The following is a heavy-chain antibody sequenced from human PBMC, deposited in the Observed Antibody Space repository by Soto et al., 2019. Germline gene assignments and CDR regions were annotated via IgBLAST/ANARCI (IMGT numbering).Heavy chain of an antibody. J-gene: IGHJ4*02. D-gene: IGHD3-9*01. V-gene: IGHV3-33*01. CDR1: GFTFSSYG. CDR3: ATDILTGYYPGDY. Sequence: QVQLVESGGGVVQPGRSLRLSCAASGFTFSSYGMHWVRQAPGKGLEWVAVIWYDGSNKYYADSVKGRFTISRDNSKNTLYLQMNSLRAEDTAVCYCATDILTGYYPGDYWGQGTLVTVSS. CDR2: IWYDGSNK.